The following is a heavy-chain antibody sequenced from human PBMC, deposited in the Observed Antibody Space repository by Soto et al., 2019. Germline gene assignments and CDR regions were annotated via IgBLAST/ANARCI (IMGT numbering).Heavy chain of an antibody. CDR3: ARPGYYGSGSRPFDY. D-gene: IGHD3-10*01. CDR2: IYPGDSDT. CDR1: GYSFTSYW. Sequence: GESMKISCKGSGYSFTSYWIGWVRQMHGKGLEWMGIIYPGDSDTRYSPSFQGQVTISADKSISTAYLQWSSLKASDTAMYYCARPGYYGSGSRPFDYWGQGTLVTVSS. V-gene: IGHV5-51*01. J-gene: IGHJ4*02.